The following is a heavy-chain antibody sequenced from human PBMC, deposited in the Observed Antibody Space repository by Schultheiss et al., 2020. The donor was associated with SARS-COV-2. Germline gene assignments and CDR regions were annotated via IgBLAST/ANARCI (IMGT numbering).Heavy chain of an antibody. D-gene: IGHD6-19*01. V-gene: IGHV1-2*02. Sequence: ASVKVSCKASGYTFTGYYMHWVRQAPGQGLEWMGWINPNSGGTNYAQKFQGRVTMTRDTSISTAYMELSRLRSDDTAVYYCARPQWLDYYYYYGMDVWGQGTTVTVSS. CDR1: GYTFTGYY. CDR2: INPNSGGT. J-gene: IGHJ6*02. CDR3: ARPQWLDYYYYYGMDV.